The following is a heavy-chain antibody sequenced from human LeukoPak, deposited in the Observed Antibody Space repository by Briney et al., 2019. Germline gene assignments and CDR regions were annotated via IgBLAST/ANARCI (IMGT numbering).Heavy chain of an antibody. Sequence: SETLSLTCTVSGGSISSYYWNWIRQPPGKGLEWIGYIYYSGSTNYNPSLKSRVTISVDKSKNQFSLKLSSVTAADTAVYYCARAGQGYCTSASCYLSLDYWGQGTLVTVSS. V-gene: IGHV4-59*12. D-gene: IGHD2-2*01. J-gene: IGHJ4*02. CDR1: GGSISSYY. CDR3: ARAGQGYCTSASCYLSLDY. CDR2: IYYSGST.